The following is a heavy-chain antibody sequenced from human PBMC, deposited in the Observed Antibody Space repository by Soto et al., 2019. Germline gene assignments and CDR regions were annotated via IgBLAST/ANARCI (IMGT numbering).Heavy chain of an antibody. Sequence: QVQLVQSGAEVKKPGASVKVSCKASGYTFTSQYMHWVRQAPGQGLEWLAMINPNGGNTTYAQRCQGRVTLTRYTSTTTVYMELGSLRSYDTAVYFCFRGVGDWGQGTLVTVSS. CDR1: GYTFTSQY. CDR3: FRGVGD. V-gene: IGHV1-46*03. D-gene: IGHD3-3*01. J-gene: IGHJ4*02. CDR2: INPNGGNT.